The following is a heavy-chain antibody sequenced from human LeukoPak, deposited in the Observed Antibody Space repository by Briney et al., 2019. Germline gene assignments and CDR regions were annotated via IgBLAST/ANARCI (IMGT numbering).Heavy chain of an antibody. J-gene: IGHJ4*02. CDR1: GGSISPLY. CDR2: IYYSGST. Sequence: PSETLSLTCTVSGGSISPLYWGWIRQAPGKGLEFISYIYYSGSTNFNPSLKSRVTLSVDTSKSQISLKLTSVTAADTAVYYCARGGVAAKYYFDFWGQGTLVTVSS. CDR3: ARGGVAAKYYFDF. V-gene: IGHV4-59*11. D-gene: IGHD3-10*01.